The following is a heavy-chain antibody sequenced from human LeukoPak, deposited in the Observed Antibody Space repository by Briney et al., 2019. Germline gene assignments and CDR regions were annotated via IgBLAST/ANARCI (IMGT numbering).Heavy chain of an antibody. D-gene: IGHD1-26*01. Sequence: WGSLRLSCAASGFTFSSYWMTWVRQAPGKGLEWVANIKQDGSKKNYVDSVKGRFSISRDNAKNSLDLQMNSLRAEDTAVYYCAKEAGRHYYYYMDVWGKGTTVTVSS. CDR1: GFTFSSYW. J-gene: IGHJ6*03. CDR2: IKQDGSKK. V-gene: IGHV3-7*03. CDR3: AKEAGRHYYYYMDV.